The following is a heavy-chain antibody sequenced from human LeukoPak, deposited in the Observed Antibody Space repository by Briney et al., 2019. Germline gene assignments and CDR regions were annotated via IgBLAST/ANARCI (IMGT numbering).Heavy chain of an antibody. V-gene: IGHV3-30*04. Sequence: PGGSLRLSCEASGFTFSSYAMHWVRQAPGKGLEWVAVISYDGSNKYYADSVKGRFTISRDNSKNTLYLQMNSLRAEGTAVYYCARGSPELSWDYWGQGTLVTVFS. J-gene: IGHJ4*02. CDR3: ARGSPELSWDY. D-gene: IGHD3-10*01. CDR1: GFTFSSYA. CDR2: ISYDGSNK.